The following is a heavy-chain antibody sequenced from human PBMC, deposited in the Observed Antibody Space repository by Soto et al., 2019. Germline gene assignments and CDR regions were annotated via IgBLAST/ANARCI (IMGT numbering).Heavy chain of an antibody. Sequence: GASVKVSCKASGYIFTNYGFTWVRKAPGQGLEWMGWITYNGNTNYAESLQGRVTMTTDTSTSTAYMELRSLRSDDTAVYYCARVEDYFDSSGYNYWGQGTLVTVSS. CDR1: GYIFTNYG. CDR3: ARVEDYFDSSGYNY. J-gene: IGHJ4*03. CDR2: ITYNGNT. D-gene: IGHD3-22*01. V-gene: IGHV1-18*01.